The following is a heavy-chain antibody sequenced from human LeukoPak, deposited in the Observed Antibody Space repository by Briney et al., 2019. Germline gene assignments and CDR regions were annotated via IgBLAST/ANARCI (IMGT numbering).Heavy chain of an antibody. J-gene: IGHJ2*01. V-gene: IGHV1-2*02. CDR3: VRLRFLEWFEAAGYFDL. CDR2: INPNSGGT. CDR1: GYTFTGYY. Sequence: PEASVKVSCKASGYTFTGYYMHWVRQAPGQGLEWMGWINPNSGGTNYAQKFQGRVTMTRDTSITTDYMELSRLRSNDTAVYYCVRLRFLEWFEAAGYFDLWGRGTLVTVSS. D-gene: IGHD3-3*01.